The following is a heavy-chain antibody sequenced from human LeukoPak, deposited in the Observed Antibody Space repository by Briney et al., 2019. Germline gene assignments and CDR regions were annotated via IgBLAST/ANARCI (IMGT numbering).Heavy chain of an antibody. CDR3: ARSGSSGWYQPSRY. CDR2: INPNSGGT. CDR1: GYTFTGYY. Sequence: GASVKVSCKASGYTFTGYYMHWVRQAPGQGLEWMGWINPNSGGTNYAQKFRGRVTMTRDTSISTAYMELSRLRSDDTAVYYCARSGSSGWYQPSRYWGQGTLVTVSS. J-gene: IGHJ4*02. V-gene: IGHV1-2*02. D-gene: IGHD6-19*01.